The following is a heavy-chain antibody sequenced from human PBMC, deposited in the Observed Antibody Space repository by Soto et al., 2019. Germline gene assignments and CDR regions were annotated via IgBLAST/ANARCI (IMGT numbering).Heavy chain of an antibody. CDR1: GGSFSGYY. CDR3: ARERRYFDWLLYMDDTTNWFDP. D-gene: IGHD3-9*01. V-gene: IGHV4-34*01. J-gene: IGHJ5*02. CDR2: INHSGST. Sequence: SETLSLTCAVYGGSFSGYYWSWIRQPPGKGLEWIGEINHSGSTNYNPSLKSRVTISVDTSKNQFSLKLSSVTAAETAGYSCARERRYFDWLLYMDDTTNWFDPWGQGTLVTVSS.